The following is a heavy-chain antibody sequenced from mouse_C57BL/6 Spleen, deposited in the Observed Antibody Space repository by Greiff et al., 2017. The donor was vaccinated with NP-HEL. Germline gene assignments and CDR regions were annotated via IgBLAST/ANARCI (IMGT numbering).Heavy chain of an antibody. V-gene: IGHV1-74*01. J-gene: IGHJ4*01. CDR3: AIFPHMVTTVYYAMDY. CDR1: GYTFTSYW. D-gene: IGHD2-2*01. CDR2: IHPSDSDT. Sequence: QVQLQQPGAELVKPGASVKVSCKASGYTFTSYWMHWVKQRPGQGLEWIGRIHPSDSDTNYNQKFKGKATLTVDKSSSTAYMQLSSLTSEDSAVYYCAIFPHMVTTVYYAMDYWGQGTSVTVSS.